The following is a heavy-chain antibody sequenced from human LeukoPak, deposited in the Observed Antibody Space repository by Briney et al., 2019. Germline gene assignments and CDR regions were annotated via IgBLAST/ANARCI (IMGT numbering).Heavy chain of an antibody. Sequence: GRSLRLSCAASGFTFDDYAMHWVRRAPGKGLEWVSGISWNSGSIGYADSVKGQFTISRDNAKNSLYLQMNSLRAEDTALYYCAKGRDKYQLLSKNWFDPWGQGTLVTVSS. J-gene: IGHJ5*02. CDR2: ISWNSGSI. CDR3: AKGRDKYQLLSKNWFDP. V-gene: IGHV3-9*01. CDR1: GFTFDDYA. D-gene: IGHD2-2*01.